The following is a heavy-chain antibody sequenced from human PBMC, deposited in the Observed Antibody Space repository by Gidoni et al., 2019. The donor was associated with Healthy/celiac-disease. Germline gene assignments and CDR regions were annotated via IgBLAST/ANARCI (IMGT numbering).Heavy chain of an antibody. J-gene: IGHJ4*02. V-gene: IGHV4-39*01. Sequence: QLQLQESGPGLVTPSETLSLTCTVAGGSISSSSYYWGWIRQPPGKGLEWIGSIYSSGSTYYNPSLQRRVTISVDTSKNQFSLKLSSVTAADTAVYYCATRSGIAAAGDYWGQGTLVTVSS. CDR2: IYSSGST. CDR1: GGSISSSSYY. CDR3: ATRSGIAAAGDY. D-gene: IGHD6-13*01.